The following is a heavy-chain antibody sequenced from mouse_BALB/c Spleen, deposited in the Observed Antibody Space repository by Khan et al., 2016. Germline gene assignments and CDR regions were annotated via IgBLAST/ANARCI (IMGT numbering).Heavy chain of an antibody. CDR2: INTATGEP. J-gene: IGHJ1*01. CDR1: GYTFTDYS. D-gene: IGHD1-1*01. Sequence: QIQLVQSGPELKKPGETVKISCKASGYTFTDYSIHWVKQAPGKGLKWMVWINTATGEPTYAADFKGRFAFSLETSATTAYLQINNLKNEDMATYFCARSIYFFGTNYWYFDVWGAGTTVTVSS. CDR3: ARSIYFFGTNYWYFDV. V-gene: IGHV9-2-1*01.